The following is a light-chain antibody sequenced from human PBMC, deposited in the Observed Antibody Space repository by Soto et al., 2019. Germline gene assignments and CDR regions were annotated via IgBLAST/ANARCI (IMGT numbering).Light chain of an antibody. CDR1: QGIGTS. Sequence: DIPMTQSPSSLSASVGDRVTITGRASQGIGTSLVWYQQKPGKAPRLLIHGASTLQSGVPSRFSGSGSGTDFTLIISSLQPEDVAMYYCQKHNAAPLSFGGGTKVEIK. CDR3: QKHNAAPLS. J-gene: IGKJ4*01. V-gene: IGKV1-27*01. CDR2: GAS.